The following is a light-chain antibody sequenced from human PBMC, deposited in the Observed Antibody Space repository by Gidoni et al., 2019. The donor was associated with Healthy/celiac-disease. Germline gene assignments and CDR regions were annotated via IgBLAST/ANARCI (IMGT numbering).Light chain of an antibody. J-gene: IGKJ5*01. CDR3: QQLNSYPIT. Sequence: DTQLTQSPSFLSASVGDRVTITFRASQGISSYLAWYQQKPGKAPKLLIYAASTLQSGVPSRFSGSGSGTEFTRTISSLQPEDFATYYCQQLNSYPITFGQGTRLEIK. CDR2: AAS. V-gene: IGKV1-9*01. CDR1: QGISSY.